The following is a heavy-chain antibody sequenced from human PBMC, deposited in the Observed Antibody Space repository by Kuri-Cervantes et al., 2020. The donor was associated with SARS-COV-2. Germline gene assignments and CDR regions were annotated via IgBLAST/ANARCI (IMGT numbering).Heavy chain of an antibody. D-gene: IGHD5-24*01. Sequence: GESLKISCAASGFTFSSYAMHWVRQAPGKGLEWVAVISYDGSNKYYADSVKGRFTISRDNSKNTLYLQMNSLRAEDTAVYYCARDSDGYNSDGDAFDIWGKGTMVTVSS. CDR3: ARDSDGYNSDGDAFDI. J-gene: IGHJ3*02. V-gene: IGHV3-30*04. CDR2: ISYDGSNK. CDR1: GFTFSSYA.